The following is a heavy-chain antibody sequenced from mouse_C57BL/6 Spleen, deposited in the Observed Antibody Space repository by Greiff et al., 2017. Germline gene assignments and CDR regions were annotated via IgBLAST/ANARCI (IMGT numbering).Heavy chain of an antibody. CDR2: IYPGDGDT. CDR3: ARVVLQYYAMDY. CDR1: GYAFSSSW. J-gene: IGHJ4*01. D-gene: IGHD1-1*01. Sequence: VQLQQSGPELVKPGASVKISCKASGYAFSSSWMNWVKQRPGKGLEWIGRIYPGDGDTNYNGKFKGKATLTADKSSSTAYMQLSSLTSEDSAVYFCARVVLQYYAMDYWGQGTSVTVSS. V-gene: IGHV1-82*01.